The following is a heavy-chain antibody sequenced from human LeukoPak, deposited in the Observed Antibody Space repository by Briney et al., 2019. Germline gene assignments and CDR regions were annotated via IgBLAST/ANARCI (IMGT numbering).Heavy chain of an antibody. V-gene: IGHV3-53*01. D-gene: IGHD6-13*01. CDR1: GFTVSSNY. J-gene: IGHJ3*02. CDR2: IYSGGST. CDR3: ARDRYSSSWYGSRGAFDI. Sequence: GGSLRLSCAASGFTVSSNYMSWVRRAPGKGLEWVSVIYSGGSTYYADSVKGRFTISRDNSKNTLYLQMNSLRAEDTAVYYCARDRYSSSWYGSRGAFDIWGQGTMVTVSS.